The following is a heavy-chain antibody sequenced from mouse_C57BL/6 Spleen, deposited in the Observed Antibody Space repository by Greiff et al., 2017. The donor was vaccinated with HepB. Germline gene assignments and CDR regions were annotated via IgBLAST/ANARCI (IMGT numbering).Heavy chain of an antibody. Sequence: VKLQQPGAELVKPGASVKLSCKASGYTFTSYWMHWVKQRPGQGLEWIGMIHPNSGSTNYNEKFKSKATLTVDKSSSTAYMQLSSLTSEDSAVYYCARDYDGAWFAYWGQGTLVTVSA. CDR2: IHPNSGST. D-gene: IGHD2-4*01. V-gene: IGHV1-64*01. J-gene: IGHJ3*01. CDR1: GYTFTSYW. CDR3: ARDYDGAWFAY.